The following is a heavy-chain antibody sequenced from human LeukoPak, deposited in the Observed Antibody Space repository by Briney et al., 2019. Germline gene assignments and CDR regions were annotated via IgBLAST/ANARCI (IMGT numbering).Heavy chain of an antibody. J-gene: IGHJ3*02. Sequence: GGSLRLSCAAAGFTFSSYAMSWVRQAPGKGLEWVSAIGGSGGSTYYADSVKGRFTISRDNSKNTLYLQMNSLRAEDTAVYYCAKDFPGGYYSEDAFDIWGQGTMVTVSS. CDR1: GFTFSSYA. V-gene: IGHV3-23*01. D-gene: IGHD1-26*01. CDR2: IGGSGGST. CDR3: AKDFPGGYYSEDAFDI.